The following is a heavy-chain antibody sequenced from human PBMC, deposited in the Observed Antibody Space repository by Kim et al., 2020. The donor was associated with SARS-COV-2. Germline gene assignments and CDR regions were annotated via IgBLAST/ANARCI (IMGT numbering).Heavy chain of an antibody. CDR3: ARDRLEYSSPWAFDY. J-gene: IGHJ4*02. V-gene: IGHV3-66*01. CDR1: GFTVSSNY. CDR2: IYSGGST. D-gene: IGHD6-6*01. Sequence: VSLRLSCAASGFTVSSNYMSWVRQAPGKGLEWVSVIYSGGSTYYADSVKGRFTISRDNSKNTLYLQMNSLRAEDTAVYYCARDRLEYSSPWAFDYWGQG.